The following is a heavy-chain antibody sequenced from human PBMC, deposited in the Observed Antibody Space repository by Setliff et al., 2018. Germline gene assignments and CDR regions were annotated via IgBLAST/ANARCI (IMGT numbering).Heavy chain of an antibody. V-gene: IGHV4-4*07. Sequence: PSETLSLTCTVSGGSMGSYYWTWIRQSAGKGLEWIGRVYTTGSTAFNPSLNSRVTMSLDKSENQFSLKLYSVTAADTAVYFCARVRITPYCMDVWGKGTTVTVSS. D-gene: IGHD3-10*01. CDR1: GGSMGSYY. J-gene: IGHJ6*03. CDR2: VYTTGST. CDR3: ARVRITPYCMDV.